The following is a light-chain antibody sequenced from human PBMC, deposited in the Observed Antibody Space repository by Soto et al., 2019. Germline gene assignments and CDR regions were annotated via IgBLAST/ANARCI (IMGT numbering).Light chain of an antibody. V-gene: IGLV2-14*01. CDR3: SSYTSSGTLRV. J-gene: IGLJ3*02. CDR1: SSDVGGYNY. Sequence: QSALTQPASVSGSPGQSITISCTGTSSDVGGYNYVSWYQQHPGKAPKLMIYGVSNRPSGIFNRFSGSKSSNTATLTISGLRAEDEADYYCSSYTSSGTLRVFGGGTKLTVL. CDR2: GVS.